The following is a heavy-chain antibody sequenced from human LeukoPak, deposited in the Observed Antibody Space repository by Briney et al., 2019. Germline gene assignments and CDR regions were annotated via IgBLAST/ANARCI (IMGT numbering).Heavy chain of an antibody. CDR2: INHSGST. CDR1: GGSFSGYY. J-gene: IGHJ6*04. Sequence: SETLSLTCAVYGGSFSGYYWSWIRQPPGKGLEWLGEINHSGSTNYNPSLKSRVTISVDTSKNQFSLKLSSVTAADTAVYYCARGRAVAGRNYYGMDVWGKGTTVTVSS. D-gene: IGHD6-19*01. CDR3: ARGRAVAGRNYYGMDV. V-gene: IGHV4-34*01.